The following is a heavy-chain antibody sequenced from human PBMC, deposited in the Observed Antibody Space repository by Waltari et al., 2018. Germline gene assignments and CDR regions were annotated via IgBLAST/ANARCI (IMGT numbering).Heavy chain of an antibody. J-gene: IGHJ1*01. D-gene: IGHD1-26*01. CDR1: GFTFSDHY. V-gene: IGHV3-72*01. CDR3: SYSGSYKHFQD. CDR2: VRDKANRHTT. Sequence: EVQLVESGGGLVQPGGSLRLSCAASGFTFSDHYMDWVRQAPGKGLGWVGRVRDKANRHTTEYAASVKGRFTISRDDLTNSLFLQMNILKTEDTAVYYCSYSGSYKHFQDWGQGTLVTVSS.